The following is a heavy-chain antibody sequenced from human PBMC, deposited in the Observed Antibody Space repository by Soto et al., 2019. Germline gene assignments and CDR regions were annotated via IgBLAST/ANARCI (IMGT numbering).Heavy chain of an antibody. CDR2: IKQDGSEK. J-gene: IGHJ4*02. CDR1: GFTFSSYW. Sequence: GGSLRLSCAASGFTFSSYWMSWVRQAPGKGLEWVANIKQDGSEKYYVDSVKGRFTISRDNAKNSLYLQMNSLRAEDTAVYYCARCRYYGSGSYLRDYWGQGTLVTVSS. CDR3: ARCRYYGSGSYLRDY. V-gene: IGHV3-7*01. D-gene: IGHD3-10*01.